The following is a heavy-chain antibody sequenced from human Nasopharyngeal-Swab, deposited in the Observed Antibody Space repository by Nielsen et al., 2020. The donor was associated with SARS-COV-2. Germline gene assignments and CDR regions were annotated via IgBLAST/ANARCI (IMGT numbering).Heavy chain of an antibody. CDR3: ARDEAVAQLSYYGMDV. CDR2: ISYDGSNK. D-gene: IGHD6-19*01. J-gene: IGHJ6*02. V-gene: IGHV3-30*03. CDR1: GFTFSSYG. Sequence: GGSLRLSCAASGFTFSSYGMHWVRQAPGKGLEWVTLISYDGSNKYYADSVKGRFTISRDNSKNTLYLQMNSLRAEDTAVYYCARDEAVAQLSYYGMDVWGQGTTVTVSS.